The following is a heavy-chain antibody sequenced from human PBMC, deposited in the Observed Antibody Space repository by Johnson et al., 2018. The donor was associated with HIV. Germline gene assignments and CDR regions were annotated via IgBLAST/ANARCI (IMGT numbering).Heavy chain of an antibody. D-gene: IGHD6-13*01. CDR3: AREGYSNSWTRGAFDI. CDR2: ISWNSGSI. J-gene: IGHJ3*02. Sequence: VQLVESGGVVVQPGGSLRLSCAASGFTFDDYTMHWVRQAPGKGLEWVSGISWNSGSIGYADSVKGRFTISSDNAKNSLYLQMNSLRAEDTAVYHCAREGYSNSWTRGAFDIWGQGTMVTVSS. V-gene: IGHV3-9*01. CDR1: GFTFDDYT.